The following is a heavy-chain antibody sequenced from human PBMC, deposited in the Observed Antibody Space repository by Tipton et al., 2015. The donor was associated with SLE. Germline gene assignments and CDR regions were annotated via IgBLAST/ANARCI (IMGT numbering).Heavy chain of an antibody. V-gene: IGHV4-61*10. CDR3: TRGPVGSGYYSSSDAFDF. D-gene: IGHD3-22*01. CDR1: GDSFSSGSSS. Sequence: TLSLTCTVSGDSFSSGSSSWNWVRQPAGKGLEWIGLIYNSGITNYNPSLQSRVTLSVDKSKNQFSLKLSSVTAADTAVYFCTRGPVGSGYYSSSDAFDFWGQGTMVTVSS. CDR2: IYNSGIT. J-gene: IGHJ3*01.